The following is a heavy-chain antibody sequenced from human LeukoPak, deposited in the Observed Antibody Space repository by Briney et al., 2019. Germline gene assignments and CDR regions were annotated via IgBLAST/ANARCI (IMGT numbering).Heavy chain of an antibody. CDR2: IYPGDSDT. Sequence: GESLKISCKGSGYSFTSYWIGWVRQMPGKGLEWMGIIYPGDSDTRYSSSFQGQVTISADKSISTAYLQWSSLKASDTAMYYCARLNDCSGGSCYIDYWGQGTLVTVSS. CDR1: GYSFTSYW. V-gene: IGHV5-51*01. D-gene: IGHD2-15*01. CDR3: ARLNDCSGGSCYIDY. J-gene: IGHJ4*02.